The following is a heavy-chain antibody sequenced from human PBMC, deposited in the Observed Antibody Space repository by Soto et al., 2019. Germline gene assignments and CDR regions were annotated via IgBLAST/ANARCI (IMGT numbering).Heavy chain of an antibody. J-gene: IGHJ4*02. Sequence: QITLKESGPTLVKPTQTLTLTCTFAGFSFITTGVGVGWVRQSTGKALEWLALIYWDDDKRYSPSLKSRLTITKYTSKNQVVLSMTNIDPVDTATYYCARADYGDIVFEYWGQGTLVPVSS. V-gene: IGHV2-5*02. D-gene: IGHD4-17*01. CDR2: IYWDDDK. CDR3: ARADYGDIVFEY. CDR1: GFSFITTGVG.